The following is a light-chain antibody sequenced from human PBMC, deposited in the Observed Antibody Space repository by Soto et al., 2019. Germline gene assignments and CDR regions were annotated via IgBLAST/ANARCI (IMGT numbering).Light chain of an antibody. CDR2: EVT. Sequence: QSVLTQPASVSASPGQSIAISCTGSSSDVGIYNYVSWYQQHPGNVPKLIFDEVTNRPAGASNRFSGSKSGTTAALTICGLQGDEEADYYCSSYTNSSTRVFGTGTKVTV. J-gene: IGLJ1*01. CDR3: SSYTNSSTRV. CDR1: SSDVGIYNY. V-gene: IGLV2-14*01.